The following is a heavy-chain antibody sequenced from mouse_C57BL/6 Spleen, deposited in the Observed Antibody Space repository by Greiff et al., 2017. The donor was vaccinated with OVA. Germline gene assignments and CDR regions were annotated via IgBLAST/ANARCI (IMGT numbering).Heavy chain of an antibody. CDR2: IDPSDSET. J-gene: IGHJ1*03. Sequence: QVQLQQPGAELVRPGSSVKLSCKASGYTFTSYWMHWVKQRPIQGLEWIGNIDPSDSETYYNQKFKDKATLTVDKSSSTAYMQLSSRTSVDSAVYYCARSHGYDGYFDVWGTGTTVTVSS. V-gene: IGHV1-52*01. CDR3: ARSHGYDGYFDV. D-gene: IGHD2-2*01. CDR1: GYTFTSYW.